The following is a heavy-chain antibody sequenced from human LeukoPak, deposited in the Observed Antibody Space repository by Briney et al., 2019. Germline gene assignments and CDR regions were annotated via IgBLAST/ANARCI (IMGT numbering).Heavy chain of an antibody. J-gene: IGHJ5*02. CDR3: ARDISSSWYVEYVRGSGWFDP. Sequence: SETLSLTCTVSGGSISSYYWRWIRQPPGKGLEWFVYIYYSGSTNYNPSLKSRVTISVDTSKNQFSLKLSSVTAADTAVYYCARDISSSWYVEYVRGSGWFDPWGQGTLVTVSS. CDR1: GGSISSYY. V-gene: IGHV4-59*01. CDR2: IYYSGST. D-gene: IGHD6-13*01.